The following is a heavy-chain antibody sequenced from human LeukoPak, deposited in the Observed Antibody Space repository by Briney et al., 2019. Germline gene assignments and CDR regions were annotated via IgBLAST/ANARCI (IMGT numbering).Heavy chain of an antibody. CDR2: ISSSSSTI. V-gene: IGHV3-48*02. J-gene: IGHJ4*02. Sequence: RGSLRLSCAASGFTFSSYSMNWVRQAPGKGLEWVSYISSSSSTIYYADSVKGRFTISRDNAKNSLYLQMNSLRDEDTAVYYCARDLWSYYGSGSFDYWGQGTLVTVSS. D-gene: IGHD3-10*01. CDR3: ARDLWSYYGSGSFDY. CDR1: GFTFSSYS.